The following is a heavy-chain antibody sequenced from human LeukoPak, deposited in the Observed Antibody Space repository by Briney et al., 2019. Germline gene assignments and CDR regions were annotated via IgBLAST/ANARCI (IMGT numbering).Heavy chain of an antibody. J-gene: IGHJ4*02. CDR3: AVQYSGYAEQFDY. CDR1: GGTFSSYA. CDR2: IIPIFGTA. D-gene: IGHD5-12*01. V-gene: IGHV1-69*01. Sequence: SGKVSCKASGGTFSSYAISWVRQAPGQGLEWMGGIIPIFGTANDAQKFQGRVTITADESTSTAYMELSSLRSEDTAVYYCAVQYSGYAEQFDYWGQGTLVTVSS.